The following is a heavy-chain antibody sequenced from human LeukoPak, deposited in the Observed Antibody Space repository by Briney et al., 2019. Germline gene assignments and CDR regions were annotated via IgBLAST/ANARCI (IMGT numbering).Heavy chain of an antibody. D-gene: IGHD2-21*01. CDR2: MNPNSGNT. CDR1: GYTFTSYD. J-gene: IGHJ4*02. V-gene: IGHV1-8*03. Sequence: ASVKVSCKASGYTFTSYDINWVRQATGQGLEWMGWMNPNSGNTGYAQKFQSRVTITRNTSISTAYMELNSLRAEDTAFYYCARDGGDCGGDSCYVDYWGQGTLVTVSS. CDR3: ARDGGDCGGDSCYVDY.